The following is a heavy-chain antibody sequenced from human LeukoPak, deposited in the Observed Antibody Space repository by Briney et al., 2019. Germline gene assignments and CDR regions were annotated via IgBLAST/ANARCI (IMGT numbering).Heavy chain of an antibody. CDR3: ARNVVVTAPLDY. CDR1: GGTFSSYA. CDR2: IIPILGIA. Sequence: GASVKVSCKASGGTFSSYAISWVRQAPGQGLEWMGRIIPILGIANYAQKFQGRVTITADKFTSTAYMELSSLRSEDTAVYYCARNVVVTAPLDYWGQGTLVTVSS. J-gene: IGHJ4*02. D-gene: IGHD2-21*02. V-gene: IGHV1-69*04.